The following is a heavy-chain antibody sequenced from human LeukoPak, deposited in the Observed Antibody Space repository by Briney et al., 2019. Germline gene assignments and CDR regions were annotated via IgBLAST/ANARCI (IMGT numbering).Heavy chain of an antibody. CDR1: GYTFTSYG. CDR3: ARFDRSIAVAVYYYGMDV. CDR2: ISAYNGNT. V-gene: IGHV1-18*01. D-gene: IGHD6-19*01. J-gene: IGHJ6*02. Sequence: GASVKVSCKASGYTFTSYGISWVRQAPGQGLEWMGWISAYNGNTNYAQKLQGRVTMTTDTSTSTAYMELRSLRSDDTAVYYCARFDRSIAVAVYYYGMDVWGQGTTVTVSS.